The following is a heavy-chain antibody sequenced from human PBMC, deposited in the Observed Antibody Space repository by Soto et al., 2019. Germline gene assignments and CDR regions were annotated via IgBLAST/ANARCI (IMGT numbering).Heavy chain of an antibody. CDR2: MNPNIGKT. Sequence: ASVKVSCKASGYTFTSYDINWVRQATGQGLEWMGWMNPNIGKTGYAQKFQGRVTMTTNASISTAYMELSSLRSEDTAVYYCAISKSGATILYYGMDVWGQGTTVTVSS. D-gene: IGHD5-12*01. CDR3: AISKSGATILYYGMDV. J-gene: IGHJ6*02. V-gene: IGHV1-8*01. CDR1: GYTFTSYD.